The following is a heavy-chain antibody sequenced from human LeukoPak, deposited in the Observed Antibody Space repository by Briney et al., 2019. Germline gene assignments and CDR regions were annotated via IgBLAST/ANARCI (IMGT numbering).Heavy chain of an antibody. CDR3: ASSSGWPRSVDY. D-gene: IGHD6-19*01. J-gene: IGHJ4*02. Sequence: SETLSLTCTVSGGSISSYYWSWIRQPPGKGLEWIGYIYYSGSTNHNPSLKSRVTISVDTSKNQFSLKLSSVTAADTAVYYCASSSGWPRSVDYWGQGTLVTVSS. CDR2: IYYSGST. CDR1: GGSISSYY. V-gene: IGHV4-59*01.